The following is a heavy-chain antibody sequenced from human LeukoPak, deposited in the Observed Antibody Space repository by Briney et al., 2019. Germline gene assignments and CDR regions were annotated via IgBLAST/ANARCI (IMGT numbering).Heavy chain of an antibody. CDR2: INAGNGNT. D-gene: IGHD1-7*01. J-gene: IGHJ6*04. V-gene: IGHV1-3*01. CDR3: AREGYKGLELRGWQAPDV. Sequence: ASVKVSCKASGYTFTSYAMHWVRQAPGQRLEWMGWINAGNGNTKYSQKFQGRVTMTRDTSTSTVYMELSSLRSEDTAVYYCAREGYKGLELRGWQAPDVWGKGTTVTVSS. CDR1: GYTFTSYA.